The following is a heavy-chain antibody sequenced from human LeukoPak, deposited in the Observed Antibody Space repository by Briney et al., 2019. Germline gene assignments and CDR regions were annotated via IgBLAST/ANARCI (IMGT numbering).Heavy chain of an antibody. V-gene: IGHV3-74*01. Sequence: WSLRLCCAASGFSFSSDWMHWVRQVPGEGLVWVSRINSDGRSTAYADYVKGRFTISRDNVKNTLYLQMNSLRVEDTAGYYCGRALGSPLDYWGQGTLVTVSS. CDR2: INSDGRST. CDR3: GRALGSPLDY. D-gene: IGHD1-26*01. J-gene: IGHJ4*02. CDR1: GFSFSSDW.